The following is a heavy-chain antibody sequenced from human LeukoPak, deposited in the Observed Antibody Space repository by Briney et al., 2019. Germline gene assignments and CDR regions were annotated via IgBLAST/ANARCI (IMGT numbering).Heavy chain of an antibody. Sequence: ASVKVSCKASGYTFTGYYMHWVRQAPGQGLEWMGWINPNSGGTNYAQKFQGRVTMTRDTSISTAYMELSRLRSDDTAVYYCARGIVGATRTANTYYFGYWGQGTLVTVSS. D-gene: IGHD1-26*01. CDR2: INPNSGGT. J-gene: IGHJ4*02. V-gene: IGHV1-2*02. CDR3: ARGIVGATRTANTYYFGY. CDR1: GYTFTGYY.